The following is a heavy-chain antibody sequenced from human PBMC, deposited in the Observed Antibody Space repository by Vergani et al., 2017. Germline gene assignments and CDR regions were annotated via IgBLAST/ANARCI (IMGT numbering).Heavy chain of an antibody. Sequence: VQLLESGGDLVQPGGSLRLSCTASGFIFSTYAMSWVRQAPGKGLEWVASIRSDESRRYYGDSMEGPFTISRDNSKNTLYLQMKSLRPEDTAVYYCAKEGEGYCSGGTCYPEYWGQGTLVIVSS. CDR2: IRSDESRR. CDR3: AKEGEGYCSGGTCYPEY. V-gene: IGHV3-30*02. CDR1: GFIFSTYA. J-gene: IGHJ4*02. D-gene: IGHD2-15*01.